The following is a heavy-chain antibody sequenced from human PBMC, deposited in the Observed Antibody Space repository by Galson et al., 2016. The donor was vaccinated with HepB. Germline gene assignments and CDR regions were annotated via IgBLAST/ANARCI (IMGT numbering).Heavy chain of an antibody. V-gene: IGHV4-30-2*02. CDR2: IDHSGST. CDR1: GGSISSGGHS. J-gene: IGHJ4*02. CDR3: ARLARVPAALYFDF. Sequence: TLSLTCAVSGGSISSGGHSWSWIRQPPGKGLEWIGYIDHSGSTYYNPSLKSRVTISVDTSKNQFSLHLTSVTAADTAVYYCARLARVPAALYFDFWGQGTLVTVSS. D-gene: IGHD2-2*01.